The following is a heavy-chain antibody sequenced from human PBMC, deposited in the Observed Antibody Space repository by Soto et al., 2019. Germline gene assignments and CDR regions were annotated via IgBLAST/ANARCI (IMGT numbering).Heavy chain of an antibody. CDR2: FNPSGCST. CDR3: GGGGLNYSDSSGDLDY. Sequence: GASVKVSCKASGYTFASYYMHWVRQTPGQVLECVVIFNPSGCSTSYAQEFQGRVTMTRHTSTSPVYMALRRLRSEHAGVSFCGGGGLNYSDSSGDLDYLGRGTLVAVSS. J-gene: IGHJ4*02. V-gene: IGHV1-46*01. D-gene: IGHD3-22*01. CDR1: GYTFASYY.